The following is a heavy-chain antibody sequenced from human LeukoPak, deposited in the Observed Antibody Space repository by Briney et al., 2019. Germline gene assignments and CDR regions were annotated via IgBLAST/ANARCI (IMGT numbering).Heavy chain of an antibody. CDR2: TYYRSKWYN. CDR3: AREPIYCTNGVCYHSFDY. V-gene: IGHV6-1*01. J-gene: IGHJ4*02. D-gene: IGHD2-8*01. CDR1: GDSVSSNSAA. Sequence: SQTLSLTCAISGDSVSSNSAAWNWIRQSPSRGLEWLGRTYYRSKWYNDYAVSVKSRITINPDTSKNQFSLQLNSVTPEDTAVYYCAREPIYCTNGVCYHSFDYRGQGTLVTVSS.